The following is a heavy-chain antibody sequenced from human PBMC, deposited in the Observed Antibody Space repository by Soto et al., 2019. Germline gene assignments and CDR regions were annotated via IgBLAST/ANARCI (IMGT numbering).Heavy chain of an antibody. V-gene: IGHV3-53*01. CDR2: IYSDGTT. Sequence: PGGSLRLSCAASGFAVSANYVSWVRQAPGKGLEWVSLIYSDGTTYYADSVKGRFTFSRDNSKNSLYLQMNSLRAEDTAVYYCTRVSSPLPDNFFDSWGQGTLVTVSS. D-gene: IGHD6-6*01. CDR1: GFAVSANY. J-gene: IGHJ5*01. CDR3: TRVSSPLPDNFFDS.